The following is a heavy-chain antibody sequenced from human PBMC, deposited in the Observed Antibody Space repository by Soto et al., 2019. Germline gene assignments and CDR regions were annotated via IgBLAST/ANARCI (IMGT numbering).Heavy chain of an antibody. D-gene: IGHD3-16*01. J-gene: IGHJ4*02. CDR3: ARHAAYDSVWGKSDGSDY. CDR1: GGSISSNSYY. V-gene: IGHV4-39*01. CDR2: MYYSGAT. Sequence: QLQLQESGPGLVKPSETLSLACTVSGGSISSNSYYWDWIRQPPGKGLEWIGSMYYSGATYHNPSRQSRVTISVDTSKNQFSLHLSSVTAADTAVYYCARHAAYDSVWGKSDGSDYWGQGTPVTVSS.